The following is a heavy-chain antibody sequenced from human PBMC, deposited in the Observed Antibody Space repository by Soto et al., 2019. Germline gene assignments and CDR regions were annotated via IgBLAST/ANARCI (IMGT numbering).Heavy chain of an antibody. D-gene: IGHD5-18*01. CDR2: ISYDGSNK. J-gene: IGHJ6*02. Sequence: QVQLVESGGGVVQPGRSLRLSCAASGFTFSSYAMHWVRQAPGKGLEWVAVISYDGSNKYYADSVKGRFTISRDNSKNTLYLQMNSLRAEDTAVYYCARVEDTAMVYYYYYGMDFWGQGTTVTVSS. V-gene: IGHV3-30-3*01. CDR1: GFTFSSYA. CDR3: ARVEDTAMVYYYYYGMDF.